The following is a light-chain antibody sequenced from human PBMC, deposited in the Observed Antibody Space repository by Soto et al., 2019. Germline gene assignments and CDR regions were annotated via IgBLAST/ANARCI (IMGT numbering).Light chain of an antibody. J-gene: IGKJ3*01. CDR2: AAS. V-gene: IGKV1-9*01. CDR3: LQRNSYPHT. Sequence: IALTQSPSSLSASVGDIVTITCRASQGISSYLAWYQQKPGKAPKLLIFAASTLQSGVPSRFSGSGSGTDFTLTISSRQPEDFATYYCLQRNSYPHTFCPGTKVDIK. CDR1: QGISSY.